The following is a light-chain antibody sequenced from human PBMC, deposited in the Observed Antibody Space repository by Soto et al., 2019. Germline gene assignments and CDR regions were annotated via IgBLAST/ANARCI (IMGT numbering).Light chain of an antibody. J-gene: IGKJ1*01. CDR2: GAS. Sequence: EVVMTQSPATLSMSPGERATLSCRASQSVSSSLAWYQQKPGQAPRLLIYGASTRATGIPDRFSGSGSETDFTPTITSLPADYFSIYYCHHYNNWFTFGQRTKVEIK. CDR3: HHYNNWFT. V-gene: IGKV3-15*01. CDR1: QSVSSS.